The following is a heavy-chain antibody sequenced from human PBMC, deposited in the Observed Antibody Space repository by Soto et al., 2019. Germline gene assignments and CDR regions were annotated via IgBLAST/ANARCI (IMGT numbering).Heavy chain of an antibody. V-gene: IGHV1-69*01. CDR1: GGTFSSHS. CDR2: IITLFGTA. J-gene: IGHJ4*02. CDR3: AREVGYGDFSAALLD. D-gene: IGHD4-17*01. Sequence: VQLMQSGAEVKQPGSSVKGSCKASGGTFSSHSINWVRQAPGQGLEWMGGIITLFGTANYAQNFQGRVTITAYQSASTAYMELNRLRSVDTGVYYCAREVGYGDFSAALLDCGQGALVYVSS.